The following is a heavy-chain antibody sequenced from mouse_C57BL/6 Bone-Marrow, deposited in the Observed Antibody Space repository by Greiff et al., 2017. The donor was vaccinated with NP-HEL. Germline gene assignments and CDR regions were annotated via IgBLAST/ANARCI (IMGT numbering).Heavy chain of an antibody. CDR1: GYSITSGYY. Sequence: EVKLVESGPGLVKPSQSLSLTCSVTGYSITSGYYWNWIRQFPGNKLEWMGYISYDGSNNYNPSLKNRIPITRDTSKNQFFLKLNSVTTEDTATYYCAGFLYDYDVYYFDYWGQGTTLTVSS. J-gene: IGHJ2*01. CDR3: AGFLYDYDVYYFDY. CDR2: ISYDGSN. D-gene: IGHD2-4*01. V-gene: IGHV3-6*01.